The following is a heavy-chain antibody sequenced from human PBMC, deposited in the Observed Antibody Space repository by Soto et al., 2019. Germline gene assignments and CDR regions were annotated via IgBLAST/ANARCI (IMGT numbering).Heavy chain of an antibody. J-gene: IGHJ6*02. CDR1: GYTFTSYG. CDR2: ISAYNGNT. D-gene: IGHD3-22*01. V-gene: IGHV1-18*04. Sequence: ASVKVSCKASGYTFTSYGISWVRQAPGQGLEWMGWISAYNGNTNYAQKLQGRVTMTTDTSTSTAYMELRSLRYDDTAVYYCARVGITMIVVVTTYGMDVWGQGTTVTVSS. CDR3: ARVGITMIVVVTTYGMDV.